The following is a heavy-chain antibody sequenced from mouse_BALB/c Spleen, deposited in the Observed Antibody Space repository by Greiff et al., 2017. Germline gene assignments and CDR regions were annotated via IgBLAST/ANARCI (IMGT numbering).Heavy chain of an antibody. CDR2: IWAGGST. CDR1: GFSLTSYG. J-gene: IGHJ4*01. Sequence: VQLVESGPGLVAPSQSLSITCTVSGFSLTSYGVHWVRQPPGKGLEWLGVIWAGGSTNYNSALMSRLSISKDNSKSQVFLKMNSLQTDDTAMYYCARIITTVGDAMDYWGQGTSVTVSS. V-gene: IGHV2-9*02. CDR3: ARIITTVGDAMDY. D-gene: IGHD1-1*01.